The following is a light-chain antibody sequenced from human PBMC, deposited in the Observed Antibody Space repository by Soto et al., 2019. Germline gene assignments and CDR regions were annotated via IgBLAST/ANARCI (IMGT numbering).Light chain of an antibody. CDR1: SSNIGAGYE. CDR3: SSYTSSSTVV. J-gene: IGLJ2*01. V-gene: IGLV1-40*01. CDR2: GNT. Sequence: QSVLTQPPSVSGAPGQRVTISCTGSSSNIGAGYEVHWYQQIPGTAPKLLIYGNTNRPSGVPDRFSASKSGTSASLAITGLQAEDEADYYCSSYTSSSTVVFGGGTKLTVL.